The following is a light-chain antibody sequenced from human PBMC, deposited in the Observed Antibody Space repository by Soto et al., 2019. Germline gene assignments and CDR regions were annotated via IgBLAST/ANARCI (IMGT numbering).Light chain of an antibody. CDR2: EVR. CDR1: SDNVGYFDF. J-gene: IGLJ1*01. Sequence: QSVLTQPASVSGSPGQSITISCTGASDNVGYFDFVSWYRQHPGKAPKLLIYEVRKRPSGVSDRFSGSKSGNPASLTISGLQAEDEGDYYCSSYATTNRRVFGTGTKVTVL. V-gene: IGLV2-14*01. CDR3: SSYATTNRRV.